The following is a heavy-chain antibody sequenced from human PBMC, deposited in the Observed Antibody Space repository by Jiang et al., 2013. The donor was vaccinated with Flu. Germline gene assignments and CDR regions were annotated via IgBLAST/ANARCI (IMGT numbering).Heavy chain of an antibody. D-gene: IGHD6-13*01. CDR3: ARDIIPTKYSSSWLEGYYYYGMDV. CDR1: GYTFTGYY. CDR2: INPNSGGT. V-gene: IGHV1-2*04. Sequence: SGAEVKKPGASVKVSCKASGYTFTGYYMHWVRQAPGQGLEWMGWINPNSGGTNYAQKFQGWVTMTRDTSISTAYMELSRLRSDDTAVYYCARDIIPTKYSSSWLEGYYYYGMDVWGQGTTVTVSS. J-gene: IGHJ6*02.